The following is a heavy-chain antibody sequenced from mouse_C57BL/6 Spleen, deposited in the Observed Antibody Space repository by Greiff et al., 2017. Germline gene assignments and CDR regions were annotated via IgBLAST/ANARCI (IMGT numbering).Heavy chain of an antibody. V-gene: IGHV1-78*01. Sequence: VQLQQSDAELVKPGASVKISCKVSGYTFTDHTIHWMKQRPEQGLEWIGYIYPRDGSTKYNEKFKGKATLTADKSSSTAYMQLNSLTSEDSAVYFCARERAYYSNYEGVFNYWGQGTTLTVSS. CDR3: ARERAYYSNYEGVFNY. CDR1: GYTFTDHT. J-gene: IGHJ2*01. D-gene: IGHD2-5*01. CDR2: IYPRDGST.